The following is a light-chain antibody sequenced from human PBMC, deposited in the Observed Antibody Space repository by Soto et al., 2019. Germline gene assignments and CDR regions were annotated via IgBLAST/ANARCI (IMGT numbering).Light chain of an antibody. CDR1: QSVRTW. CDR2: KAS. CDR3: LEYNSYLTYT. Sequence: DIQMTQSPSTLSASVGDRVTITCRASQSVRTWLAWYQQKPGKAPKLLIYKASSLQSGVAARFSGSGSGTDFTLTISRMQPDDFATYYCLEYNSYLTYTFGQGTKVEIK. J-gene: IGKJ2*01. V-gene: IGKV1-5*03.